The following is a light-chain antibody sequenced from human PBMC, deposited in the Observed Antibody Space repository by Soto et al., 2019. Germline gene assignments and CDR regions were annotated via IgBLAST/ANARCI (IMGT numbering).Light chain of an antibody. Sequence: IVLSQSPGTLSLSPGETATLSCRASQSVTTQLAWYQQKRGRAPRLIIHGASRRATGIPDRISGSGSGTDFTLTISRVEPEDVAVYYCQQYGGSTRTFGQGTKAAIK. V-gene: IGKV3-20*01. J-gene: IGKJ1*01. CDR1: QSVTTQ. CDR2: GAS. CDR3: QQYGGSTRT.